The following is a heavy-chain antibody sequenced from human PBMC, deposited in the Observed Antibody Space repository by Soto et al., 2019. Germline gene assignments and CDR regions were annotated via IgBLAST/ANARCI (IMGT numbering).Heavy chain of an antibody. Sequence: SETLSLTCTVSGGSISSYYWSWIRQPPGKGLEWIGYIYYSGSTNYNPSLKSRVTISVDTSKNQFSLKLSSVTAADTAVYYCARVVAISSAVISGFDPWGQGTLVTVSS. V-gene: IGHV4-59*01. CDR3: ARVVAISSAVISGFDP. CDR1: GGSISSYY. J-gene: IGHJ5*02. D-gene: IGHD3-22*01. CDR2: IYYSGST.